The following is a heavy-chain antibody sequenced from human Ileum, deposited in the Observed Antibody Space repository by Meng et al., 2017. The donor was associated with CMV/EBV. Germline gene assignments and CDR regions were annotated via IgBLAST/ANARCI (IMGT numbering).Heavy chain of an antibody. V-gene: IGHV3-21*01. D-gene: IGHD6-13*01. CDR2: ITSSSSYI. CDR1: GFTFSSYN. CDR3: ARDTVGSTWLHGY. Sequence: GGSLRLSCAASGFTFSSYNMNWVRQAPGKGLELVSSITSSSSYIYYADSVKGRFTISRDNAKNSLYLQMNSLRAEDTAVYYCARDTVGSTWLHGYWGQGTLVTVSS. J-gene: IGHJ4*02.